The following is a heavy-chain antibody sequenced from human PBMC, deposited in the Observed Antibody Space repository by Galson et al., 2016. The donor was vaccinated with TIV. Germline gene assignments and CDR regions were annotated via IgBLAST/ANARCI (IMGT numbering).Heavy chain of an antibody. J-gene: IGHJ4*02. Sequence: SLRLSCAASGFTFETYAMTWVRQAPGKGLEWVSVISGSADRADRAYYADSVGGRSTISRDNSKNTVFLEMNSLTVEDTAAYYCAKGGSWYDYWGPGTLVTVSS. CDR3: AKGGSWYDY. D-gene: IGHD6-13*01. CDR2: ISGSADRADRA. CDR1: GFTFETYA. V-gene: IGHV3-23*01.